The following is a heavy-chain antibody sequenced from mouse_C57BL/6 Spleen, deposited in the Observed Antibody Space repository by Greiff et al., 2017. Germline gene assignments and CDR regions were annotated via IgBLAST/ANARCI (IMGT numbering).Heavy chain of an antibody. V-gene: IGHV1-64*01. J-gene: IGHJ4*01. Sequence: QVQLKQPGAELVKPGASVKLSCKASGYTFTSYWMHWVKQRPGQGLEWIGMIHPNSGSTNYNEKFKSKATLTVDKSSSTAYMQLSSLTSEDSAVYYCARSDGYYGYYAMDYWGQGTSVTVSS. CDR1: GYTFTSYW. D-gene: IGHD2-3*01. CDR2: IHPNSGST. CDR3: ARSDGYYGYYAMDY.